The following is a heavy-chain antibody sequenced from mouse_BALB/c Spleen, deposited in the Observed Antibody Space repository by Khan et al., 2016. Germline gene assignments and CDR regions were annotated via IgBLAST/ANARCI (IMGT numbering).Heavy chain of an antibody. D-gene: IGHD2-2*01. Sequence: QVQLKESGPGLVAPSQSLSITCTVSGFSLIAYGVNWVRQPPGKSLEWLGRIWGDGTTDYNSALKSRLNITKDNSKSQVFLKMNSLQTDDAARYYCARDGWGYYAMDYWGQGTSVTVSS. J-gene: IGHJ4*01. CDR2: IWGDGTT. CDR1: GFSLIAYG. CDR3: ARDGWGYYAMDY. V-gene: IGHV2-6-7*01.